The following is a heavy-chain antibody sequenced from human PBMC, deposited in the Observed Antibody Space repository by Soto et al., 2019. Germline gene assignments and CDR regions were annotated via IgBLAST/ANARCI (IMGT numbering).Heavy chain of an antibody. CDR3: AKDRGYSGYDNGNWFDP. D-gene: IGHD5-12*01. V-gene: IGHV3-23*01. CDR1: GFTFSSYA. J-gene: IGHJ5*02. Sequence: EVQLLESGGGLVQPGGSLRLSCAASGFTFSSYAMSWVRQAPGKGLEWVSAISGSGGSTYYADSVKGRFTISRDNSKNTLYLQLNSLRAEDTSVYYCAKDRGYSGYDNGNWFDPWGQGNLVTVSS. CDR2: ISGSGGST.